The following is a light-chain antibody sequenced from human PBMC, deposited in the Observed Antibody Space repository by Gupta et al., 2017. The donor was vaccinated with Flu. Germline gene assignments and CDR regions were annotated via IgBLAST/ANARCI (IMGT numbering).Light chain of an antibody. V-gene: IGLV1-40*01. Sequence: QSVLTQPPSVSGAPGQRVTISCTGSSSNIGAGYDVHWYQQLPGTAPKLLIYGNSNRPSGVPDRFSGAKSGTSASLASTGLQAEDEADYYCQSYDSSLSGPCDVFGTGTKVTVL. J-gene: IGLJ1*01. CDR2: GNS. CDR3: QSYDSSLSGPCDV. CDR1: SSNIGAGYD.